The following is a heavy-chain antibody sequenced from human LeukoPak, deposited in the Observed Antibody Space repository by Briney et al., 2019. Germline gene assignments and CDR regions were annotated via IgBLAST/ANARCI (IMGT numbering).Heavy chain of an antibody. CDR3: ARDRSGYSYFDS. CDR2: FYYSGST. Sequence: SETLSLTCTVSGGSISSSGYYWGWIRQHPGKGLEWIGYFYYSGSTYYNPSLKSRVTISVDTSKIQFSLKLSSVTAAYTAVYYCARDRSGYSYFDSWGQGTLVTVSP. D-gene: IGHD3-22*01. J-gene: IGHJ4*02. V-gene: IGHV4-31*03. CDR1: GGSISSSGYY.